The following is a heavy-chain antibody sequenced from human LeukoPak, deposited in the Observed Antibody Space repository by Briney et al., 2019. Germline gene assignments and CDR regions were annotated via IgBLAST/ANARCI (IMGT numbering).Heavy chain of an antibody. D-gene: IGHD2-2*01. CDR2: IYTSGST. V-gene: IGHV4-4*07. CDR3: ASGVFVVVTGVYYYYMDV. J-gene: IGHJ6*03. Sequence: ASETLSLTCTVSGGSISSYYWSWIRQPAGKGLEWIGRIYTSGSTNYNPSLKSRVTMSVDTSKNQFSLQLSSVTAADTAVYYRASGVFVVVTGVYYYYMDVWGKGTTVTVSS. CDR1: GGSISSYY.